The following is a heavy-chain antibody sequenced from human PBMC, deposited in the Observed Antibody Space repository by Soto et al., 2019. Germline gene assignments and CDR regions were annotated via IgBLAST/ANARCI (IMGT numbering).Heavy chain of an antibody. V-gene: IGHV4-34*01. Sequence: QVQLQQWGAGLLKPSETLSLTCAVYGGSFSGYYWSWIRQPPGKGLEWIGEINHSGSTNYNPSLMSRVTISVDTSKNQFYLKLSSVTAADTAVYYCARVRANIPHAFDIWGQGTMVTVSS. CDR3: ARVRANIPHAFDI. CDR2: INHSGST. CDR1: GGSFSGYY. J-gene: IGHJ3*02.